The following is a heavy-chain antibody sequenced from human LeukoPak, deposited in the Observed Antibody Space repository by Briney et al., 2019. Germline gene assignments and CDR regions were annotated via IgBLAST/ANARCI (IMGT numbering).Heavy chain of an antibody. Sequence: PGGSLRLSCAASGFTFSSYGMHWVHQAPGKGLEWVAVISYGGSNKYYADSVKGRFTISRDNSKNTLYLQMNSLRAEDTAVYYCAKSYDILTGYSPLGYWGQGTLVTVSS. V-gene: IGHV3-30*18. CDR3: AKSYDILTGYSPLGY. CDR2: ISYGGSNK. J-gene: IGHJ4*02. CDR1: GFTFSSYG. D-gene: IGHD3-9*01.